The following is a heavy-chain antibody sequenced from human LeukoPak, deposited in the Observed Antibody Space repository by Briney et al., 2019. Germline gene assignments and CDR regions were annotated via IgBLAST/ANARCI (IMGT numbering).Heavy chain of an antibody. V-gene: IGHV4-61*02. D-gene: IGHD6-19*01. CDR1: GDSISSDSYY. Sequence: PAETLSLTCTVSGDSISSDSYYWSRIRQPAGKGLEWIGRIYTSGSTNYNPSLKSRVTMSVDTSKNQFSLKLSSVTAADTAVYYCARSEVAVAGNWFDPWGQGTLVTVSS. CDR2: IYTSGST. CDR3: ARSEVAVAGNWFDP. J-gene: IGHJ5*02.